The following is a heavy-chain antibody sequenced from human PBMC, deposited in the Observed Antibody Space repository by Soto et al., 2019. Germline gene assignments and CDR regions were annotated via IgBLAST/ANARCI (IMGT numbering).Heavy chain of an antibody. Sequence: EVQLVESGGCLVKPGGSLRLSCAASGFIFSSHTMNWVRQAPGKGLEWVSSISSTSSYIYHAGSVKGRFTISRDNAKNSLYLQMTSLRAEDTAVYYCARDRRRSSYITHYYYGMDVWGQGTTVTVSS. CDR1: GFIFSSHT. D-gene: IGHD3-3*01. CDR2: ISSTSSYI. CDR3: ARDRRRSSYITHYYYGMDV. V-gene: IGHV3-21*01. J-gene: IGHJ6*02.